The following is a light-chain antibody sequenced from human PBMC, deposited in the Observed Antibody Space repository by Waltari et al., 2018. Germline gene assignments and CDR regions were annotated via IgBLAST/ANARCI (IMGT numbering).Light chain of an antibody. Sequence: DIQMTQSPSSVSASVGDRINITCRASQDIGNWLAWYQQKPGTAPKPLIYAASRLQRGVPARFSGSGFGTDFTLTIVSLQPEDFATYFCQQANTFPPGVTFGGGTKVEI. V-gene: IGKV1D-12*01. CDR1: QDIGNW. J-gene: IGKJ4*01. CDR2: AAS. CDR3: QQANTFPPGVT.